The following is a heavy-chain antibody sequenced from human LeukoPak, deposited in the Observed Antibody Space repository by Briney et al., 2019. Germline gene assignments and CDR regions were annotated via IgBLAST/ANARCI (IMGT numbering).Heavy chain of an antibody. CDR1: GFTFSSYA. Sequence: GGSLRLSCAASGFTFSSYAMSWVRQAPGKGLVWVSRINTDGSYTSYADSVKGRFTISRDNAKNTLYLQMNSLRAEDTAVYYCVSDKTGWDDYWGQGTLVTVSS. CDR2: INTDGSYT. D-gene: IGHD7-27*01. J-gene: IGHJ4*02. V-gene: IGHV3-74*01. CDR3: VSDKTGWDDY.